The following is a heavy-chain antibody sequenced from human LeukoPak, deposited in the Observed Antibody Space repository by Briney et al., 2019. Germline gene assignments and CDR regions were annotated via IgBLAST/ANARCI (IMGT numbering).Heavy chain of an antibody. D-gene: IGHD6-6*01. CDR2: IHYSGNT. Sequence: SETLSLTCTVSGGSISSHFWTWIRQPPGKGLEWIGYIHYSGNTNYNPSLKSRLSISVDTSKNQFSLKLSSVTAADTAVYYCARSSIAARTHWFDPWGQGTLVTVSS. CDR3: ARSSIAARTHWFDP. CDR1: GGSISSHF. J-gene: IGHJ5*02. V-gene: IGHV4-59*08.